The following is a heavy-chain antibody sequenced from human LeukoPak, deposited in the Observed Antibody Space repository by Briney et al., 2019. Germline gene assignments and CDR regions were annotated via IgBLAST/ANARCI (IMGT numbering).Heavy chain of an antibody. D-gene: IGHD3-3*01. CDR3: ASGPRRAVGTLWN. J-gene: IGHJ4*02. CDR1: GGYISSYY. Sequence: SETLSLTCTVSGGYISSYYWSWIRQPPGKGLEWIGEINHSGSTNYNPSLKSRVTISVDTSKNQFSMKLSSVTAADTAVYYCASGPRRAVGTLWNWGQGTLVTVSS. V-gene: IGHV4-34*01. CDR2: INHSGST.